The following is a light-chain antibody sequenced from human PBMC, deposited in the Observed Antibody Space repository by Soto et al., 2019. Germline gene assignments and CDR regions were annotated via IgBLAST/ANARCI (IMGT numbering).Light chain of an antibody. V-gene: IGKV1-17*03. Sequence: DLQMTQSPSAMSASVGDRVTITCRASQGISNFLAWFQQKPGKVPKCLISAASSLQGGVPSRFSGSGSGTEFTLTITSLQPEDFATYYCLQHSKYPLTFGQGTRVEIK. CDR2: AAS. CDR3: LQHSKYPLT. J-gene: IGKJ5*01. CDR1: QGISNF.